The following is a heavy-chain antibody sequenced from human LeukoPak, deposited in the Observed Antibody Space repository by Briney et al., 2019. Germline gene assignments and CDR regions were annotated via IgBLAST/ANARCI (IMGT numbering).Heavy chain of an antibody. CDR2: INPNSGGT. CDR1: GYTFTDYS. CDR3: ARDPAGIPAAIGGWFDP. V-gene: IGHV1-2*02. Sequence: ASVKVSCKASGYTFTDYSMHWVRQAPGQGLDWMGWINPNSGGTKYAQKFQGRVTMTRDTSISTGYMEVSRLTSDDTAVYYCARDPAGIPAAIGGWFDPWGPGTLVTVSS. J-gene: IGHJ5*02. D-gene: IGHD2-2*02.